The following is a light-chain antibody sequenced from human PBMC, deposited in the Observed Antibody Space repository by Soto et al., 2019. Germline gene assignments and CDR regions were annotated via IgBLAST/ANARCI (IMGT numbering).Light chain of an antibody. J-gene: IGLJ2*01. CDR3: CSYAGSSTLV. Sequence: QSALTQPASVSGSPGQSITISCSGTSSDVGSYNLVSWYQLHPGKAPKLMIYEGSKRPSGVSNRFSGSKSGNTASLTISGLQAEDEADYYCCSYAGSSTLVFGGVTQLTVL. CDR2: EGS. V-gene: IGLV2-23*01. CDR1: SSDVGSYNL.